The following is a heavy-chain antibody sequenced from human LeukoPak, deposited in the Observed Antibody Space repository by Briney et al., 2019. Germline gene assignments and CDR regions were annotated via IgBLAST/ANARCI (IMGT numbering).Heavy chain of an antibody. Sequence: SETLSLTCAVYGGSFSGYYWSWIRQPPGKGLEWIGEINHSGSTNYNPSLKSRVTISVDTSKNQFSLKLSSVTAADTAVYYCASATHYDLAFDYWGQGTLVTVSS. D-gene: IGHD3-3*01. CDR3: ASATHYDLAFDY. J-gene: IGHJ4*02. V-gene: IGHV4-34*01. CDR2: INHSGST. CDR1: GGSFSGYY.